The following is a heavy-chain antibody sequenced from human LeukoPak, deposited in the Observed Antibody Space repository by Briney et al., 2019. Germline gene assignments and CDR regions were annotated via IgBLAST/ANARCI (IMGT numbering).Heavy chain of an antibody. D-gene: IGHD5-24*01. Sequence: GASVKVSCKASGYTFTSYGISWVRQAPGQGLEWMVWISAYNGNTNYAQKLQGRVTMTTDTSTSTAYMELRSLRSDNTAVYYCAGDGPGYYYYMDVWGKGTTVTVSS. CDR1: GYTFTSYG. J-gene: IGHJ6*03. CDR3: AGDGPGYYYYMDV. V-gene: IGHV1-18*01. CDR2: ISAYNGNT.